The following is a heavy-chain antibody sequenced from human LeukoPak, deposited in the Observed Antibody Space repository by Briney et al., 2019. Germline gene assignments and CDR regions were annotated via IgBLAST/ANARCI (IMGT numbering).Heavy chain of an antibody. Sequence: SETLSLTCTVSGNSISSSSYYWVWIRQPPGKGLEWIGSINYYGKTYYNPSVKSRVTISVDTSKNQFSLMVRSVTAADTAVYYCGRSAGFVHFDHWGQGTLVTVTS. V-gene: IGHV4-39*07. J-gene: IGHJ4*02. CDR2: INYYGKT. CDR1: GNSISSSSYY. D-gene: IGHD3-16*01. CDR3: GRSAGFVHFDH.